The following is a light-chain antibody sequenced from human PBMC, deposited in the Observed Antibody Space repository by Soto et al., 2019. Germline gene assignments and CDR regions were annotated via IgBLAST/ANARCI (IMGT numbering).Light chain of an antibody. CDR1: GSDVGGYNY. CDR3: SSYTSGSTRVV. CDR2: DVS. Sequence: QSALTQPASVSGSLGQSITISCTGTGSDVGGYNYVSWYQQHPGKAPKVMIYDVSKRPSGISNRFSGSKSGNTASLTISGLQIEDEADYYCSSYTSGSTRVVFGGGTKLTVL. V-gene: IGLV2-14*03. J-gene: IGLJ2*01.